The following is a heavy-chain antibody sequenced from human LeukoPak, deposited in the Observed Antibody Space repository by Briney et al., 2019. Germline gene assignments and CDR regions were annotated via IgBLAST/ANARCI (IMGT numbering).Heavy chain of an antibody. D-gene: IGHD3-3*01. V-gene: IGHV3-21*01. Sequence: PGGSLRLSCAASGFTFSSYSMNWVRQAPGKGLEWVSSISSSSSYIYYADSVKGRFTISRDNAKNSLYLQMNSLRAEDTAVYYCAREAVSIFGVVIPFDYWGQGTLVTVSS. CDR3: AREAVSIFGVVIPFDY. CDR2: ISSSSSYI. CDR1: GFTFSSYS. J-gene: IGHJ4*02.